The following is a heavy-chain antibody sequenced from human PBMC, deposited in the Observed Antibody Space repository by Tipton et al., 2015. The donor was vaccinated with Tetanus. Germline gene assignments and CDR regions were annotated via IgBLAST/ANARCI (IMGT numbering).Heavy chain of an antibody. CDR2: VYYRGIT. CDR1: GGSIGISRYS. V-gene: IGHV4-39*01. CDR3: ARGVSRDWNGHYFDY. Sequence: TLSLTCTVSGGSIGISRYSWGWIRQPATKELEWIGQVYYRGITEYSPSLKSRVSIFIDASKSQFSLSLSSVIAADTAVYYCARGVSRDWNGHYFDYWGQGALVTVSS. J-gene: IGHJ4*02. D-gene: IGHD1-1*01.